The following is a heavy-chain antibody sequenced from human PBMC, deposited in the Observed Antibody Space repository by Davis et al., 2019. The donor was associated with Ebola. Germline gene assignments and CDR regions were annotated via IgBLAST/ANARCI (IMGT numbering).Heavy chain of an antibody. CDR2: INHSGST. D-gene: IGHD3-10*01. V-gene: IGHV4-34*01. CDR3: ARDYYGSGSYTD. Sequence: PGGSLRLSCAVYGGSFSGYYWSWIRQPPGKGLEWIGEINHSGSTNYNPSLKSRVTISVDTSKNQFSLKLSSVTAADTAVYYCARDYYGSGSYTDWGQGTLVTVSS. J-gene: IGHJ4*02. CDR1: GGSFSGYY.